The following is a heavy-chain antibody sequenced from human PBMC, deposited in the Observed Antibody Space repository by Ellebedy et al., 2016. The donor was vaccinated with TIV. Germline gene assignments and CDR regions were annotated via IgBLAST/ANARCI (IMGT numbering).Heavy chain of an antibody. Sequence: GESLKISCAASGFTFSNSAMSWVRQAPGKRLEWVSGFGVSGDTTYYADSVKGRFTISRDNSKNTLYLQINNLRAEDTAIYYCARGRSGTYIHHAFDYWGQGSLVTVSS. D-gene: IGHD1-26*01. CDR1: GFTFSNSA. CDR2: FGVSGDTT. J-gene: IGHJ4*02. V-gene: IGHV3-23*01. CDR3: ARGRSGTYIHHAFDY.